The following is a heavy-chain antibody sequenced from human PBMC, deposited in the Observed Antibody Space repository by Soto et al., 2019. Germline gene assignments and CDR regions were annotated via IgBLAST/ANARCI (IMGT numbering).Heavy chain of an antibody. J-gene: IGHJ6*02. V-gene: IGHV3-33*01. CDR2: IWYDGSNK. Sequence: HPGGSLRLSCAASGFTFSSYGMHWVRQAPGKGLEWVAVIWYDGSNKYYADSVKGRFTISRDNSKNTLYLQMNSLRAEDTAVYYCARTDIVATRIGYYYYGMDVWGQGATVTVSS. CDR1: GFTFSSYG. D-gene: IGHD5-12*01. CDR3: ARTDIVATRIGYYYYGMDV.